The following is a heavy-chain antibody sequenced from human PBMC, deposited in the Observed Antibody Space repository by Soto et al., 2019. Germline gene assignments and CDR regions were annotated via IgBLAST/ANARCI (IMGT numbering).Heavy chain of an antibody. D-gene: IGHD1-20*01. CDR3: ARNRPVYNWNDV. Sequence: SETLSLTCAVSGGSVSSSNWWSWVRQPPGKGLEWIGEIYHIGSTNYNPSLKSRVTISVDKSKNQFSLKLTSVTAADTAVYYCARNRPVYNWNDVWGPGTTVTVSS. CDR2: IYHIGST. CDR1: GGSVSSSNW. V-gene: IGHV4-4*02. J-gene: IGHJ6*02.